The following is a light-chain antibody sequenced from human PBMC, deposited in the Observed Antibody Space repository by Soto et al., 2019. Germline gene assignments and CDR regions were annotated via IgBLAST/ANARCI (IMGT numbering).Light chain of an antibody. CDR2: AAS. V-gene: IGKV1-39*01. CDR3: QQSHSAPRT. J-gene: IGKJ1*01. Sequence: DIQMTQSPFSLSASVGDRVTITCRASQSISNYLNWYQQKPGKAPKLLISAASSLQSWVPSRFSGSGSGTDFTLTISSLQPEDFATYYCQQSHSAPRTFGQGTKVEIK. CDR1: QSISNY.